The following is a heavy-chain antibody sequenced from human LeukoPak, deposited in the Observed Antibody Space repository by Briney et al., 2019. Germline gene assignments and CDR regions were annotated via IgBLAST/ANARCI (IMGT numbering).Heavy chain of an antibody. CDR3: ARDWSVADSYFDY. D-gene: IGHD2-15*01. J-gene: IGHJ4*02. Sequence: GGSLRLSCAASGFTFSSYSMNWVRQAPGKGLEWVSSISSSSSYIYYAASVKGRFTISRDNAKNSLYLQMNSLRAEDTAVYYCARDWSVADSYFDYWGQGTLVTVSS. CDR2: ISSSSSYI. V-gene: IGHV3-21*01. CDR1: GFTFSSYS.